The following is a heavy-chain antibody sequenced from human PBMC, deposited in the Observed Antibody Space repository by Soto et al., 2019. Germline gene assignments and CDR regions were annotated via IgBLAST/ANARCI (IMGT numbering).Heavy chain of an antibody. Sequence: SETLSLTCAVYGGSFSRYYWNWIRQPPGKGLEWIGDIYHSGSTNYSPSLKSRVTISVDTSKNQFSLKLSSVTAADTAVYYCARDQMMDSVTTLDYWGQGILVTVSS. V-gene: IGHV4-34*01. D-gene: IGHD4-17*01. CDR3: ARDQMMDSVTTLDY. CDR1: GGSFSRYY. CDR2: IYHSGST. J-gene: IGHJ4*02.